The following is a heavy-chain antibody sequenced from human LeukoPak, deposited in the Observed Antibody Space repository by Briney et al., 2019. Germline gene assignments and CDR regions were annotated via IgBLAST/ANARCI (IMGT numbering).Heavy chain of an antibody. V-gene: IGHV3-30*01. CDR2: ISYDGSNK. CDR3: AGAYYDFWSGYQMDV. Sequence: GGSLRLSCAASGFTFSSYAMHWVRQAPGKGLEWVAVISYDGSNKYYADSVKGRFTISRDNSKNTLYLQMNSLRAEDTAVYYCAGAYYDFWSGYQMDVWGKGTTVTVSS. J-gene: IGHJ6*04. D-gene: IGHD3-3*01. CDR1: GFTFSSYA.